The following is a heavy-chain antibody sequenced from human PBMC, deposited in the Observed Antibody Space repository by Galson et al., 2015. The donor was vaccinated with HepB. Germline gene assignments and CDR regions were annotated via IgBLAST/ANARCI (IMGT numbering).Heavy chain of an antibody. CDR2: INPNSGGT. V-gene: IGHV1-2*02. Sequence: SVKVSCKASGYTFTGYYMHWVRQAPGQGLEWMGWINPNSGGTNYAQKFQGRVTMTRDTSISTAYMELSRLRSDDTAVYYCARVDFWSGYHISPFDYWGQGTLVTVSS. J-gene: IGHJ4*02. CDR3: ARVDFWSGYHISPFDY. D-gene: IGHD3-3*01. CDR1: GYTFTGYY.